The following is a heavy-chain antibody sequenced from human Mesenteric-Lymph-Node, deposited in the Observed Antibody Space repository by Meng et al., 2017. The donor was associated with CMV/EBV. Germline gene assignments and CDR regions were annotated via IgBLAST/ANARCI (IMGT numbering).Heavy chain of an antibody. J-gene: IGHJ4*02. D-gene: IGHD3-22*01. V-gene: IGHV1-2*02. CDR1: GYTFTGYY. CDR3: ARVVQDYYDSSGYYLD. CDR2: INPNSGGT. Sequence: ASVKVSCKASGYTFTGYYIHWVRQAPGQGLEWMGWINPNSGGTNYAQKFQGRVTMTRDTSISTAYMELSSLRSEDTAVYYCARVVQDYYDSSGYYLDWGQGTLVTVSS.